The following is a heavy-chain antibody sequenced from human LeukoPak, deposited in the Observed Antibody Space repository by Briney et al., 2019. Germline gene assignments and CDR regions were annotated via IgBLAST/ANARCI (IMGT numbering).Heavy chain of an antibody. CDR2: INTDGSTT. CDR1: GFTVSTYY. V-gene: IGHV3-74*01. D-gene: IGHD1-26*01. J-gene: IGHJ4*02. CDR3: ARGRGGSYHY. Sequence: GGSLRLSCAASGFTVSTYYMTWVRQAPGKGLVWVSRINTDGSTTTYADSVKGRFTISRDNAKNTLYLQMNSLRVEDTAVYYCARGRGGSYHYWGQGTLVTVSS.